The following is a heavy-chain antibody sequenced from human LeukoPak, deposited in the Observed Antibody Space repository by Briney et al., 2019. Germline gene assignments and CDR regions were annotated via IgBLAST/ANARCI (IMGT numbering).Heavy chain of an antibody. CDR3: ARGPSMTYYYDSSGYYYFDY. V-gene: IGHV1-18*01. CDR2: ISAYNGNT. D-gene: IGHD3-22*01. J-gene: IGHJ4*02. CDR1: GYTFTSYG. Sequence: GASVKVSCKASGYTFTSYGISWVRQAPGQGLEWMGWISAYNGNTNYAQKLQGRVTMTTDTSTSTAYMELRSLRSDDTAVYYCARGPSMTYYYDSSGYYYFDYRGQGTLVTVSS.